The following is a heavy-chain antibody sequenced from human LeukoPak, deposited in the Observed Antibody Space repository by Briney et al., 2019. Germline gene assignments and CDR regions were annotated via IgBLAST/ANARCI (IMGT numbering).Heavy chain of an antibody. V-gene: IGHV3-11*04. CDR3: ARDSAAPVIYYMDV. J-gene: IGHJ6*03. Sequence: GGSLRLSCAASGFTVSSNYMSWVRQAPGKGLEWISYISASGTTIYYADSVKGRFTISRDNVKKSLFLQMNSLRAEDTAVYYCARDSAAPVIYYMDVWGNGTTVTISS. D-gene: IGHD6-13*01. CDR1: GFTVSSNY. CDR2: ISASGTTI.